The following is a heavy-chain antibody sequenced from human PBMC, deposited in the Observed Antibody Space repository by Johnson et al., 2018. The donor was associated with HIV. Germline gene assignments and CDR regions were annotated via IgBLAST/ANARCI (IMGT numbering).Heavy chain of an antibody. D-gene: IGHD3-22*01. J-gene: IGHJ3*02. Sequence: QVQLVESGGGVVPPGRSLRLSCAASGFTFSSYAMHWVRQAPAEGLEWVAAISYAGSDKDHADSVKGRFIITRDSSKNTLYLQMNSLRAEDTAVYYCARVSRYTYDNDAAHLLHACDIWGQGTVVTVSS. CDR1: GFTFSSYA. CDR2: ISYAGSDK. CDR3: ARVSRYTYDNDAAHLLHACDI. V-gene: IGHV3-30*04.